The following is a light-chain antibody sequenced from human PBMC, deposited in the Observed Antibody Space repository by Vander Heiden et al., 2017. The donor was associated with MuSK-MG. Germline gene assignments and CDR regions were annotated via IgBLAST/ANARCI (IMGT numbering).Light chain of an antibody. CDR3: QVWDSSSDHPVV. CDR1: NIGSKS. V-gene: IGLV3-21*02. Sequence: SYVLTQPPSVSVAPGQTARITCGGNNIGSKSVHWYQQKPGQASVLVVYDDSDRHSEIPERFSGSNSGNTATLTISRVEAGDEDDYYCQVWDSSSDHPVVFGGGTKLTVL. J-gene: IGLJ2*01. CDR2: DDS.